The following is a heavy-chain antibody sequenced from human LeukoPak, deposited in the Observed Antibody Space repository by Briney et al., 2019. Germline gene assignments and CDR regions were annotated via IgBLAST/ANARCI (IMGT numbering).Heavy chain of an antibody. J-gene: IGHJ4*02. D-gene: IGHD2-2*01. CDR1: GGTFSSYA. Sequence: ASVKVSCKASGGTFSSYAISWVRQAPGQGLEWMGGIIPVFGTANYAQKFQGRVTITADESTSTAYMELSSLRSEDTAVYYCAREIGGPYQLLSLDYWGQGTLVTVSS. CDR2: IIPVFGTA. V-gene: IGHV1-69*13. CDR3: AREIGGPYQLLSLDY.